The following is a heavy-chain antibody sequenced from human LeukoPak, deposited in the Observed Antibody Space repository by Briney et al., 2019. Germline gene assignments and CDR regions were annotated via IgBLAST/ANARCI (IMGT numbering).Heavy chain of an antibody. CDR2: IYSGGST. CDR3: ARSDSSSWYSLHDY. J-gene: IGHJ4*02. CDR1: GFTVSSNY. D-gene: IGHD6-13*01. Sequence: SGGSLRLSCAASGFTVSSNYMSWVRQAPGKGLEWVSVIYSGGSTYYADSVKGRFTIPRDNSKNTLYLQMNSLRAEDTAVYYCARSDSSSWYSLHDYWGQGTLVTVSS. V-gene: IGHV3-53*01.